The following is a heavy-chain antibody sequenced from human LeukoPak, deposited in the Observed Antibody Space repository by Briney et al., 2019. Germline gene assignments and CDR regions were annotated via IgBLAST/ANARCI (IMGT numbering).Heavy chain of an antibody. D-gene: IGHD3-3*01. J-gene: IGHJ6*02. CDR2: INSDGSST. V-gene: IGHV3-74*01. CDR1: GFTFSSYW. CDR3: ARALYYDFWSGYNGYYGMDV. Sequence: PAGGSLRLSCAASGFTFSSYWMHWVRQAPGKGLVWDSRINSDGSSTSYADSVKGRFTISRDNSKNTLYLQMNSLRAEDTAVYYCARALYYDFWSGYNGYYGMDVWGQGTTVTVSS.